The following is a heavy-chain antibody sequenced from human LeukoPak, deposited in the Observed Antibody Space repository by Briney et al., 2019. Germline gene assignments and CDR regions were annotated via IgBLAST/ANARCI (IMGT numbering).Heavy chain of an antibody. CDR2: INAGNGNT. Sequence: ASVKVSCKASGYTFTSYAMHWVRQAPGQRLEWMGWINAGNGNTKYSQKFQGRVTITRDTSASTAYMELSSLRSEDTAVYYCARDGQLGRPYDYWGQGTLVTVSS. D-gene: IGHD1-1*01. CDR1: GYTFTSYA. J-gene: IGHJ4*02. V-gene: IGHV1-3*01. CDR3: ARDGQLGRPYDY.